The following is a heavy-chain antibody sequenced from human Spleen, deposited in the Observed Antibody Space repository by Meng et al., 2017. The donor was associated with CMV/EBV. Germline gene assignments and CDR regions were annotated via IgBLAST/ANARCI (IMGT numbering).Heavy chain of an antibody. J-gene: IGHJ5*02. Sequence: SFSGYYCSWIRQPPGKGLEWIGEINHSGSPNYNPSLKSRVTISVDTSKNQFSLKLSSVTAADTAVYYCARGLPSIAAAATGGNWFDPWGQGTLVTVSS. D-gene: IGHD6-13*01. CDR1: SFSGYY. CDR3: ARGLPSIAAAATGGNWFDP. V-gene: IGHV4-34*01. CDR2: INHSGSP.